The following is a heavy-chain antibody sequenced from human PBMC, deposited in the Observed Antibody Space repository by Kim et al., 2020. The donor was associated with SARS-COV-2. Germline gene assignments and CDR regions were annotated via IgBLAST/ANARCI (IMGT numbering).Heavy chain of an antibody. CDR1: GYTFTGYY. J-gene: IGHJ6*02. Sequence: ASVKVSCKASGYTFTGYYMHWVRQAPGQGLEWMGWINPNSGGTNYAQKFQGRVTMTRDTSISTAYMELSRLRSDDTAVYYCASLAITMVRGGQGNYYYYYGMDVWGQGTTVTVSS. V-gene: IGHV1-2*02. D-gene: IGHD3-10*01. CDR2: INPNSGGT. CDR3: ASLAITMVRGGQGNYYYYYGMDV.